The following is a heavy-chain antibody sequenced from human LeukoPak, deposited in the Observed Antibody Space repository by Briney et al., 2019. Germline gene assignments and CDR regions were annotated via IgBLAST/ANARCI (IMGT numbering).Heavy chain of an antibody. CDR2: VYYTGST. V-gene: IGHV4-39*01. CDR3: ARHVRGEGYNSPEFDF. D-gene: IGHD5-24*01. Sequence: PSETLSLTCIVSGGSVSSSNHFWGWIRQPPGKGLEWIGSVYYTGSTYYSVSLESRVAISVDTSNEQFSLKLTSVTAADTAVYYCARHVRGEGYNSPEFDFWGQGILVTVSS. J-gene: IGHJ4*02. CDR1: GGSVSSSNHF.